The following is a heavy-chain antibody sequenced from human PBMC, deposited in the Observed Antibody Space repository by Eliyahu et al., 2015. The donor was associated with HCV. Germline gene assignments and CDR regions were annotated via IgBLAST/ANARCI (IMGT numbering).Heavy chain of an antibody. CDR1: GXSVSSNSAX. Sequence: QVQLQQSGPGLVKPSQTLSLTCAISGXSVSSNSAXWNWIRQSPXRGLEWLGRTYYRSKXYNDYAVSVKSRITINPDTSKNQFSLQLNSVTPEDTAVYYCAREAVRGIAAAGTFDYWGQGTLVTVSS. V-gene: IGHV6-1*01. CDR2: TYYRSKXYN. D-gene: IGHD6-13*01. J-gene: IGHJ4*02. CDR3: AREAVRGIAAAGTFDY.